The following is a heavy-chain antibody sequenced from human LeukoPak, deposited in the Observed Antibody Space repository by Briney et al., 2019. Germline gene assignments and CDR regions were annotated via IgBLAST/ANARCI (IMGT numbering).Heavy chain of an antibody. CDR3: AKSVYSSSWYGAFDI. Sequence: GGSLRLSCAASGFTFSSYSMNWVRQAPGKGLEWVSSISSSSSYIYYADSVKGRFTISRDNSKNTLYLQMNSLRAEDTAVYYCAKSVYSSSWYGAFDIWGQGTMVTVSS. CDR2: ISSSSSYI. D-gene: IGHD6-13*01. V-gene: IGHV3-21*01. CDR1: GFTFSSYS. J-gene: IGHJ3*02.